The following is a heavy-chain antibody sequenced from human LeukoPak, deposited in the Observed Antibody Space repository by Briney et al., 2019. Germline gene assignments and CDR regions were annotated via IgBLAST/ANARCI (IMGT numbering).Heavy chain of an antibody. V-gene: IGHV3-11*01. CDR1: GFTFSDYY. CDR3: ARVTRYCSSTSCYSGWFDP. D-gene: IGHD2-2*01. Sequence: GGSLRLSCAASGFTFSDYYMSWIRQAPGKGLEGVSYISSSGSTIYYADSVKGRFTISRDDAKNSLYLQMNSLRAEDTAVYYCARVTRYCSSTSCYSGWFDPWGQGTLVTVSS. CDR2: ISSSGSTI. J-gene: IGHJ5*02.